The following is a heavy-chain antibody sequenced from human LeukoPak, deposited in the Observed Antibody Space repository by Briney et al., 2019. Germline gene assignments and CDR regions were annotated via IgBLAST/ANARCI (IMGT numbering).Heavy chain of an antibody. CDR2: ISGSGGST. Sequence: PGGSLRLFCAASGFTFSRYAMSWVRQAPGKGLEWVSAISGSGGSTYYADSVKGRFTISRDNSKNTLYLQMNSLRAEDTAVYYCANLPGGGWYSLDRPGPFDYWGQGTLVTVSS. V-gene: IGHV3-23*01. J-gene: IGHJ4*02. D-gene: IGHD6-19*01. CDR1: GFTFSRYA. CDR3: ANLPGGGWYSLDRPGPFDY.